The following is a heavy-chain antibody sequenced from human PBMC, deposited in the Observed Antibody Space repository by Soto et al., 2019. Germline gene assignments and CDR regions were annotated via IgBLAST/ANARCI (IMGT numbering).Heavy chain of an antibody. V-gene: IGHV1-2*04. CDR1: GYTLTGYY. J-gene: IGHJ4*02. D-gene: IGHD3-10*01. CDR2: INPNSGGT. Sequence: ASVKGSCKASGYTLTGYYMHWVRQAPGQGLEWMGWINPNSGGTNYAQKFQGWVTMTRDTSISTAYMELSRLRSDDTAVYYCARVRFRDWLLAYWGQGTLVTVSS. CDR3: ARVRFRDWLLAY.